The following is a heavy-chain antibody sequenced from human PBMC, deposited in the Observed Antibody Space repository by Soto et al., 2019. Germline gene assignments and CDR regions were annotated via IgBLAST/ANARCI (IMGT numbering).Heavy chain of an antibody. CDR3: AKGGYCSSSTCYSSSSWFDP. Sequence: GALRLSCAASGFTFISYAMSWFRQAPGKGLEWVSAISGRGGSTYYADSVKGRSTISRDNSKNTLYLQMNSLRAEDTAVYYCAKGGYCSSSTCYSSSSWFDPWGQGTLVTVSS. V-gene: IGHV3-23*01. J-gene: IGHJ5*02. D-gene: IGHD2-15*01. CDR1: GFTFISYA. CDR2: ISGRGGST.